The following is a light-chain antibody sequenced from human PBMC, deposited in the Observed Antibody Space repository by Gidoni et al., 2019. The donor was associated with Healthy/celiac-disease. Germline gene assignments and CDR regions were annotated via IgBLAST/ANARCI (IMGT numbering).Light chain of an antibody. CDR3: QAWDSSTVV. CDR1: KLGDKY. J-gene: IGLJ2*01. Sequence: SYELTQPPSVSVSPAQTASITCSGDKLGDKYACWYQQKPGQSPVLVIYQDSKRPSGIPERFSGSNSGNTDTLTISGTQAMDEADYYCQAWDSSTVVFGGGTKLTVL. CDR2: QDS. V-gene: IGLV3-1*01.